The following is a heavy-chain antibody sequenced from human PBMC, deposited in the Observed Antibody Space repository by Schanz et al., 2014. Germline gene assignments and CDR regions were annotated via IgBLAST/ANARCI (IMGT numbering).Heavy chain of an antibody. V-gene: IGHV1-2*02. Sequence: QVLQVQSGSELKKPGASVKVSCKASGYTFTGHYMHWVRQAPGQGLEWMGWINGYNGHTLYAQKFQGRVTITADKSTTTAFMELNSLNSDDTAVYYCATLDYADSVSWGQGTLXTVSS. CDR1: GYTFTGHY. CDR3: ATLDYADSVS. CDR2: INGYNGHT. D-gene: IGHD4-17*01. J-gene: IGHJ5*02.